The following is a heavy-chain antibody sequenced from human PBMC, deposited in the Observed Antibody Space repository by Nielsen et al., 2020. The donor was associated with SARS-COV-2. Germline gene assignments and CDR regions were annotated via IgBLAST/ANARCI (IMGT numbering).Heavy chain of an antibody. CDR3: ARGRGYSSSSWFDP. Sequence: SETLSSTFAVHGGSFRGYYWSWIRQPPGKGLEWIGEINHSGSINYNPSLKSRVTISVDTSKNQFSLKLSSVTAADTTVYYCARGRGYSSSSWFDPWGQGTLVTVSS. D-gene: IGHD6-6*01. CDR1: GGSFRGYY. J-gene: IGHJ5*02. V-gene: IGHV4-34*01. CDR2: INHSGSI.